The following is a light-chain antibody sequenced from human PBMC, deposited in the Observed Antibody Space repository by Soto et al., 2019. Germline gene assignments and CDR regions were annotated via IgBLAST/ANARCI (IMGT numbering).Light chain of an antibody. Sequence: EIVLTQSPGTLSLSPGERATLSCRASQSVSSNYLAWYQQKPGQAPRLLIEGASSRATGIPDRFSGSGSGTDFTLTIRRLEPEDFALYYCQQYGSSLWTFGQGTKVEIK. CDR1: QSVSSNY. V-gene: IGKV3-20*01. CDR3: QQYGSSLWT. J-gene: IGKJ1*01. CDR2: GAS.